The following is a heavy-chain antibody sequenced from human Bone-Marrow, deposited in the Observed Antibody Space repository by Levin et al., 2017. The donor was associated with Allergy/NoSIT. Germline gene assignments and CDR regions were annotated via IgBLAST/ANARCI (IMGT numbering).Heavy chain of an antibody. Sequence: GESLKISCAASGFTFSDLYMEWVRQAPGKGLEWVGRSKNKANSYITEYAASVKGRFTISRDDSKNLLYLQINGLKTEDTAVYYCGRVLDQNVRGIAYWGQGTLVTVSS. V-gene: IGHV3-72*01. CDR1: GFTFSDLY. J-gene: IGHJ4*02. CDR3: GRVLDQNVRGIAY. CDR2: SKNKANSYIT. D-gene: IGHD3-16*02.